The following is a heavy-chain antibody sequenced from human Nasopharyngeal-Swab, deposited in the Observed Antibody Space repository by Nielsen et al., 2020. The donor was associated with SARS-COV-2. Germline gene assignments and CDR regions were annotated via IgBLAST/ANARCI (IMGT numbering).Heavy chain of an antibody. CDR1: GFTFSSYE. V-gene: IGHV3-48*03. J-gene: IGHJ6*02. D-gene: IGHD3-3*01. CDR2: ISSSGSTI. Sequence: GESLKISCAASGFTFSSYEMNWVRQAPGKGLEWVSYISSSGSTIYYADSVKGRFTISRDNAKNSLYLQMNSLRAEDTAVYYCARGRITIFGVVPGGGMDVWGQGTTVTVSS. CDR3: ARGRITIFGVVPGGGMDV.